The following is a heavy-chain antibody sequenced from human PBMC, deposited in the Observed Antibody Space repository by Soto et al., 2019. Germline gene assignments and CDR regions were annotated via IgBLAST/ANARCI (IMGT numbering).Heavy chain of an antibody. CDR2: ISGSGGST. Sequence: GGSLRLSCAASGFTFSSYAMSWVRQAPGKGLEWVSAISGSGGSTYYADSVKGRFTISRDNAKNSLFLQMNSLRGEDTAVYYCARGGAYFDLWGRGTLVTVSS. J-gene: IGHJ2*01. CDR1: GFTFSSYA. V-gene: IGHV3-23*01. CDR3: ARGGAYFDL.